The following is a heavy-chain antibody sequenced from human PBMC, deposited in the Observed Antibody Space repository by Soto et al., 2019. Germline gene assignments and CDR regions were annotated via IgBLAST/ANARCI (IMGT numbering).Heavy chain of an antibody. CDR3: ARATIFGVVIFDY. D-gene: IGHD3-3*01. V-gene: IGHV4-30-4*01. CDR2: IYYSGST. J-gene: IGHJ4*02. CDR1: GGSISSGDYY. Sequence: QVQLQESGPGLVKPSQTLSLTCTVSGGSISSGDYYWSWIRQPPGKGLEWIGYIYYSGSTYYNPSLKSRVTIPVATSKNQFSLKLSSVTAADTAVYYCARATIFGVVIFDYWGQGTLVTVSS.